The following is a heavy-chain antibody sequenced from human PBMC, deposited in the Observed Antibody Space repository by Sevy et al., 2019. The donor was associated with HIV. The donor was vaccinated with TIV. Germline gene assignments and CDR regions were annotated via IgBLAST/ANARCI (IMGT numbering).Heavy chain of an antibody. CDR2: ISPDSGDT. D-gene: IGHD3-10*01. Sequence: ASVKVSCTTSGYTFIAHYLHWVRQAPGQGLEWMGWISPDSGDTKYAEKFQGRVTMTRDTSISTAYMELITLRSDDTAVYFCARVLRGGVPDYWGQGTLVTVSS. CDR1: GYTFIAHY. V-gene: IGHV1-2*02. J-gene: IGHJ4*02. CDR3: ARVLRGGVPDY.